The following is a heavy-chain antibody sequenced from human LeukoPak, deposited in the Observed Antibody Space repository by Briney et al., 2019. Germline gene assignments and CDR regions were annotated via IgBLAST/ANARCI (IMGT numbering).Heavy chain of an antibody. J-gene: IGHJ6*03. CDR1: GFTFSSYS. CDR2: ISSSSSYI. D-gene: IGHD3-10*01. Sequence: GGSLRLSCAASGFTFSSYSMNWVRQAPGKGRDGVSSISSSSSYIYYADSVKGRFTISRDNAKNSLYLQMNSLRAEDTAVYYCARAVNYYGSGSYPVYYYYYYMDVWGKGTTVTVSS. V-gene: IGHV3-21*01. CDR3: ARAVNYYGSGSYPVYYYYYYMDV.